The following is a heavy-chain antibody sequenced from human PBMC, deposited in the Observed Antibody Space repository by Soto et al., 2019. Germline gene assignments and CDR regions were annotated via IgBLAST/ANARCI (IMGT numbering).Heavy chain of an antibody. CDR1: GFTFSNAW. CDR3: TTDYYDFWSGYYSSRYYYYGMDV. J-gene: IGHJ6*02. D-gene: IGHD3-3*01. Sequence: PGGSLRLSCAASGFTFSNAWMNWVRQAPGKGLEWVGRIKSKTDGGTTDYAAPVKGRFTISRDDSKNTLYLQMNSLKTEDTAVYYCTTDYYDFWSGYYSSRYYYYGMDVWGQGTTVTVSS. CDR2: IKSKTDGGTT. V-gene: IGHV3-15*07.